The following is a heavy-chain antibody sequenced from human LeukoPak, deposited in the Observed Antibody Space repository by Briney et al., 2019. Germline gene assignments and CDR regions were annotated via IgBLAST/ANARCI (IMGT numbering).Heavy chain of an antibody. CDR3: EVITRGY. D-gene: IGHD3-22*01. Sequence: GASVKVSCKASGYTFTGYYLHWVRQAPGQGLEWMGWINPNTGDTNYAQKFQGRVTMTRDTSISTAYMELSNLKSDDTALYYCEVITRGYWGQGTLVTVSS. V-gene: IGHV1-2*02. CDR2: INPNTGDT. J-gene: IGHJ4*01. CDR1: GYTFTGYY.